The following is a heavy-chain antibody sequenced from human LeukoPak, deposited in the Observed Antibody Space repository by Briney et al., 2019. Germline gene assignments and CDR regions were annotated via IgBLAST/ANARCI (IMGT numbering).Heavy chain of an antibody. Sequence: SVKVSCKASGGTFSSYAISWVRQAPGQGLEWMGGIIPIFGTANYAQKFQGRVTIATDESTSTAYMELSSLRSEDTAVYYCASSIFGVANFDYWGQGTLVTVSS. CDR2: IIPIFGTA. CDR3: ASSIFGVANFDY. V-gene: IGHV1-69*05. D-gene: IGHD3-3*01. CDR1: GGTFSSYA. J-gene: IGHJ4*02.